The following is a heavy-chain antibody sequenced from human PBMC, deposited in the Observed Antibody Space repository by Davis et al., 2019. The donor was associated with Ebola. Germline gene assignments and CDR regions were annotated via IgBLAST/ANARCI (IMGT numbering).Heavy chain of an antibody. CDR1: GFTFDDYA. Sequence: GESLKISCGASGFTFDDYAMHWVRQAPGKGLEWVAVISYDGSNKYYADSVKGRFTISRDNSKNTLYLQMDSLRAEDTAVYYCAKDYLDIWGQGTMVTVSS. CDR3: AKDYLDI. J-gene: IGHJ3*02. V-gene: IGHV3-30-3*01. CDR2: ISYDGSNK.